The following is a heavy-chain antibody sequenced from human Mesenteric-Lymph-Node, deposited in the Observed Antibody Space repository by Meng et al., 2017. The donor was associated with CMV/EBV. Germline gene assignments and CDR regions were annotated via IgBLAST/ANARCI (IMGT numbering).Heavy chain of an antibody. V-gene: IGHV3-48*04. Sequence: GESLKISCAASGFTFNTYAMSWVRQAPGKGLEWVSYISSSSTTIFYADSGKGRFTISRDNAKNSLYLQMNSLRAEDTAVYYCARVVGATSGDYWGQGTLVTVSS. CDR2: ISSSSTTI. D-gene: IGHD1-26*01. J-gene: IGHJ4*02. CDR1: GFTFNTYA. CDR3: ARVVGATSGDY.